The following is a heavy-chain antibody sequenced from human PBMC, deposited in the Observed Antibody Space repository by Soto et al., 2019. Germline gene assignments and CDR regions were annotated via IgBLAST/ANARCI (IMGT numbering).Heavy chain of an antibody. CDR3: ARANEWLQPAGDAFDI. D-gene: IGHD6-19*01. V-gene: IGHV1-69*06. CDR2: IIPIFGTA. J-gene: IGHJ3*02. CDR1: GGTFSSYA. Sequence: RASVKVSCKASGGTFSSYAISWVRQAPGQGLEWMGGIIPIFGTANYAQKFQGRVTITADKSTSTAYMELSSLRSEDTAVYYCARANEWLQPAGDAFDIWGQGTMVTVSS.